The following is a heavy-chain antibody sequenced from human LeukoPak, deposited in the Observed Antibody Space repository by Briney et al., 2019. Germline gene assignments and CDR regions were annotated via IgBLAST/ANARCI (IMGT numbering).Heavy chain of an antibody. J-gene: IGHJ6*02. CDR2: IKPNSGGT. CDR1: GYTSTDYY. CDR3: ARDRETNGMDV. D-gene: IGHD1-26*01. V-gene: IGHV1-2*02. Sequence: GASVKVSCKASGYTSTDYYIHWVRQAPGHGLEWVGWIKPNSGGTNYAQKFKDRVTMTSNTSISTACLELSRLTGDDTAVYYCARDRETNGMDVWGQGTTVTVS.